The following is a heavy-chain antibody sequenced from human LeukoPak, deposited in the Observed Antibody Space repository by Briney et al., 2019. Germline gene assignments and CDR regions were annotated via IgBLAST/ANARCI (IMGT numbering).Heavy chain of an antibody. CDR3: ARAPQLRFLEWLLMDY. Sequence: GGSLRLSCAASGFTFSSYAMSWVRQAPGKGLEWVAVISYDGSNKYYADSVKGRFTISRDNSKNTLYLQMNSLRAEDTAVYYCARAPQLRFLEWLLMDYWGQGTLVTVSS. D-gene: IGHD3-3*01. J-gene: IGHJ4*02. V-gene: IGHV3-30*04. CDR2: ISYDGSNK. CDR1: GFTFSSYA.